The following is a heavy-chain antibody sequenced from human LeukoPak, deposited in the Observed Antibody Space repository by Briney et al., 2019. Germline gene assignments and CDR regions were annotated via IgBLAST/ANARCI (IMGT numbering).Heavy chain of an antibody. D-gene: IGHD2-15*01. Sequence: ASVKVSCKASGYTFTSYYMHWVRQAPGQGLEWMGIINPSGGSTSYAQKFQGRVTMTRDTSTSTVYMELSSLRSEDTAVYYCARRSASCSGGSCYPDAFDIWSQGTMVTVSS. J-gene: IGHJ3*02. CDR1: GYTFTSYY. CDR3: ARRSASCSGGSCYPDAFDI. V-gene: IGHV1-46*03. CDR2: INPSGGST.